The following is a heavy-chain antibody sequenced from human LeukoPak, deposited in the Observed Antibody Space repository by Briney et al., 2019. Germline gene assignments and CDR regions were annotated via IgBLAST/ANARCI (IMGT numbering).Heavy chain of an antibody. Sequence: GGSLRLSCAASGFTFSRFAMNWVRQAPGKGLEWISYISTNGSRYYADSVRGRFTISRDNAKNSMYLEMNSLRVEDTSVYCCLRGWISEGDLWGQGTLVTVSS. CDR2: ISTNGSR. V-gene: IGHV3-48*01. D-gene: IGHD5-12*01. CDR1: GFTFSRFA. J-gene: IGHJ5*02. CDR3: LRGWISEGDL.